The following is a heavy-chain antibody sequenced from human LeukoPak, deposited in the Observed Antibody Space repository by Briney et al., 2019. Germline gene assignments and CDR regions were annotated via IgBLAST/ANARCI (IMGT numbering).Heavy chain of an antibody. V-gene: IGHV3-30-3*01. Sequence: PGGSLRLSCAASGFTFSDYYMSWIRQAPGKGLEWVAVISYDGSNKYYADSVKGRFTISRDNSKNTLYPQMNSLRAEDTAVYYCARDVVSSAGDYGDLYYYYGMDVWGQGTTVTVSS. CDR3: ARDVVSSAGDYGDLYYYYGMDV. D-gene: IGHD4-17*01. CDR1: GFTFSDYY. CDR2: ISYDGSNK. J-gene: IGHJ6*02.